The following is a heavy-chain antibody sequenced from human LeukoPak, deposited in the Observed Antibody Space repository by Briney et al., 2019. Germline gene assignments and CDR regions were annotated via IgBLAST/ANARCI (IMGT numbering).Heavy chain of an antibody. Sequence: GRSLRLSCAASGFTFSSYAMHWVRQAPGKGLEWVAVISYDGSNKYYADSVKGRFTISRDNSKNTLYLQMNSLRAEDTAVYYCARGAWYNSAYTALHYFDYWGQGTLVTVSS. CDR2: ISYDGSNK. CDR3: ARGAWYNSAYTALHYFDY. CDR1: GFTFSSYA. V-gene: IGHV3-30*04. J-gene: IGHJ4*02. D-gene: IGHD6-19*01.